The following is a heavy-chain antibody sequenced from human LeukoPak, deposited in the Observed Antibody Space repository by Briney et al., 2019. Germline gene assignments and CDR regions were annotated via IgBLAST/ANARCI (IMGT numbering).Heavy chain of an antibody. CDR3: AKDLRGVVVVPAAPGS. Sequence: GGSLRLSCAASGFTFSSYSMNWVRQAPGKGLEWVSSISSSSSYIYYADSVKGRFTISRDNAKNSLYLQMNSLRAEDTAVYYCAKDLRGVVVVPAAPGSWGQGTLVTVSS. CDR1: GFTFSSYS. D-gene: IGHD2-2*01. V-gene: IGHV3-21*01. J-gene: IGHJ5*02. CDR2: ISSSSSYI.